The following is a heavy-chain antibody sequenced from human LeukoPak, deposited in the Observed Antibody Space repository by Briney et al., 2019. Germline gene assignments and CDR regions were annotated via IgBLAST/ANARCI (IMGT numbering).Heavy chain of an antibody. CDR2: ISSSGSTI. V-gene: IGHV3-11*01. J-gene: IGHJ5*02. CDR1: GFTFSDYY. D-gene: IGHD1-1*01. CDR3: AREEATAGPYNWFDP. Sequence: GGSLRLSCAASGFTFSDYYMSWIRQAPGKGLEWVSYISSSGSTIYYADSVKGRFTISRDNAKNSLYLQMNSLRAEDTAVYYCAREEATAGPYNWFDPWGQGTLVTVSS.